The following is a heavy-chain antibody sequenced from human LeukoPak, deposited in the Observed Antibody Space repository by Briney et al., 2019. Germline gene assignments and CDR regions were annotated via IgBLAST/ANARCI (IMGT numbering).Heavy chain of an antibody. CDR2: ISAYNGNT. CDR1: GYTFTSYG. J-gene: IGHJ6*02. D-gene: IGHD2-15*01. Sequence: ASVKVSCKASGYTFTSYGISWVRQAPGQGLEWMGWISAYNGNTNYAQKLQGRVTMTTDTSTSTTYMELRSLRSDDTAVYYCARNLVVAADLVWGYYYGMDVWGQGTTVTVSS. CDR3: ARNLVVAADLVWGYYYGMDV. V-gene: IGHV1-18*01.